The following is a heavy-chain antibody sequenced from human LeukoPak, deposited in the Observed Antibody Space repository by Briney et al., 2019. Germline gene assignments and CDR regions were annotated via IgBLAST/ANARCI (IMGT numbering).Heavy chain of an antibody. Sequence: GGSLRLSCAASGFTFSSYSMHWVRQAPGKGLEWVAVISYDGSNKYYADSVKGRFTISRDNSKNTLYLQMNSLRAEDTAVYYCAKSGGYCGGDCYSPYYFDYWGQGTLVTVSS. CDR1: GFTFSSYS. CDR2: ISYDGSNK. J-gene: IGHJ4*02. V-gene: IGHV3-30*18. CDR3: AKSGGYCGGDCYSPYYFDY. D-gene: IGHD2-21*02.